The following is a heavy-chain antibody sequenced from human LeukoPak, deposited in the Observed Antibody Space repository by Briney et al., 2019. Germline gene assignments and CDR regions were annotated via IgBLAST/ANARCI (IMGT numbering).Heavy chain of an antibody. CDR1: GYTFTGYY. V-gene: IGHV1-2*02. CDR2: INANSGGT. Sequence: GASVKVSCKASGYTFTGYYIHWVRQASGQGLEWMGWINANSGGTRYAQKFQGRVTMTRDTSISTAYMELSSLRSDDTAVYYCARAGDYYDSSYYPGYDPWGQGTLVTVSS. D-gene: IGHD3-22*01. CDR3: ARAGDYYDSSYYPGYDP. J-gene: IGHJ5*02.